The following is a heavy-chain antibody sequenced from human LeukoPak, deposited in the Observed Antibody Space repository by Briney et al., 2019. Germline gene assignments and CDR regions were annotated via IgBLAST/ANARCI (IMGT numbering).Heavy chain of an antibody. CDR3: ARGFSWYYDSSGYQFDY. V-gene: IGHV4-34*01. CDR2: INHSGST. Sequence: SETLSLTCAVYGGSFSGYYWSWIRQPPGKGLEWIGEINHSGSTNYNPSHKSRVTISVDTSKNQFPLKLSSVTAADTAVYYCARGFSWYYDSSGYQFDYWGQGTLVTVSS. CDR1: GGSFSGYY. D-gene: IGHD3-22*01. J-gene: IGHJ4*02.